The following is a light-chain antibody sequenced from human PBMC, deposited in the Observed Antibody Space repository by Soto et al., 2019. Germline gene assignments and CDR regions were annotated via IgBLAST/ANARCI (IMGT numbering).Light chain of an antibody. Sequence: QSVLTQPASVSESPGQSITISCTGTSSDVGGYNSVSWYQHHPGKAPKLMIFDVSDRPSGVSSRFSGSKSGNTASLTISGLQAEDEADYYCSSYTTSSTPHYVFGPGTRSPS. CDR1: SSDVGGYNS. J-gene: IGLJ1*01. V-gene: IGLV2-14*03. CDR2: DVS. CDR3: SSYTTSSTPHYV.